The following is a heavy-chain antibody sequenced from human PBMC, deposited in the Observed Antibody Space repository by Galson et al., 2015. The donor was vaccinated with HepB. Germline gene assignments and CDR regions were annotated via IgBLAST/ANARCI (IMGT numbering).Heavy chain of an antibody. CDR2: INNHGGST. V-gene: IGHV3-64D*06. CDR3: VKCQQGYSGYDHLDY. D-gene: IGHD5-12*01. J-gene: IGHJ4*02. Sequence: SLRLSCAASGFIFSYYAMYWVRQAPGKGLEYVSAINNHGGSTYYAGSVKGRFTISRDNSKNTLYLQMSSLRAEDTALYYCVKCQQGYSGYDHLDYWGQGTLVTVSS. CDR1: GFIFSYYA.